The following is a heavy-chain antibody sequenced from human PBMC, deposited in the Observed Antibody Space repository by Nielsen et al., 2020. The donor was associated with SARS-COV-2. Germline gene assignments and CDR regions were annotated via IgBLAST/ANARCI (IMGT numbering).Heavy chain of an antibody. D-gene: IGHD3-16*01. J-gene: IGHJ4*02. V-gene: IGHV3-30*18. CDR3: AKAGGKNAGGIIDY. Sequence: LKISCAASGFTFSNYGMHWVRQAPGKGLDWVAVMSYDGSDKYYGDSVKGRFTISRDNSKNTLFLHMSRLRADDTALYYCAKAGGKNAGGIIDYWGPGTLVTVSS. CDR1: GFTFSNYG. CDR2: MSYDGSDK.